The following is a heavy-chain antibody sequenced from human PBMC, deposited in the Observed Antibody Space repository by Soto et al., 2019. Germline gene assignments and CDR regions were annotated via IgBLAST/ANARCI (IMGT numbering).Heavy chain of an antibody. CDR3: ARDYERYDFWSGYSGRYFDY. CDR1: GFTFSSYG. D-gene: IGHD3-3*01. CDR2: IWYDGSNK. J-gene: IGHJ4*02. V-gene: IGHV3-33*01. Sequence: PGGSLRLSCAASGFTFSSYGMHWVRQAPGKGLEWVAVIWYDGSNKYYADSVKGRFTISRDNSKNTLYLQMNSLRAEDTAVYYCARDYERYDFWSGYSGRYFDYWGQGTLVTVSS.